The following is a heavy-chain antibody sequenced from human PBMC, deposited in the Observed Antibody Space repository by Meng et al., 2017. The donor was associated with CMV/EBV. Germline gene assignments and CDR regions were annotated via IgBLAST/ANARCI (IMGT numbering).Heavy chain of an antibody. V-gene: IGHV4-34*01. J-gene: IGHJ5*02. CDR3: ARGGNWFDP. CDR2: INHSGST. CDR1: GGSLSGYY. Sequence: QGQLQQWGAGLLKPSETLSLTCAVYGGSLSGYYWSWIRQPPGKGLEWIGEINHSGSTNYNPSLKSRVTISVDTSKNQFSLKLSSVTAADTAVYYCARGGNWFDPWGQGTLVTVSS.